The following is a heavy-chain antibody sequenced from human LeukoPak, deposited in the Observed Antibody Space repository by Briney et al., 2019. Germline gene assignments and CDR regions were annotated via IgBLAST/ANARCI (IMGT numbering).Heavy chain of an antibody. D-gene: IGHD3-22*01. J-gene: IGHJ4*02. V-gene: IGHV3-23*01. Sequence: PGGSLRLSCAASGFTFSNYAMAWVRQAPGKGLEWVSGISGNGGKVYYADSVKGRFTISRDNFKNTLHLQMNSLRGEDTAVYFCAKRDYYDSSGYAFLFDHWGQGTLATVSP. CDR1: GFTFSNYA. CDR3: AKRDYYDSSGYAFLFDH. CDR2: ISGNGGKV.